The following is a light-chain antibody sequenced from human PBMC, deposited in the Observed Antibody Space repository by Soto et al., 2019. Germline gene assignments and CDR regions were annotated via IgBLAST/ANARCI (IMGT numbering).Light chain of an antibody. J-gene: IGLJ1*01. CDR2: DVS. CDR3: SSYTSSSTPLYV. V-gene: IGLV2-14*03. CDR1: SSDVGTYDY. Sequence: QSALTQPASVSGSPGQSITISCTGTSSDVGTYDYVSWYQHHPGKAPKLMIYDVSNRPSGVSNRFSGSKSGNTASLTISGLQARDEADYYCSSYTSSSTPLYVFGTGTKLTVL.